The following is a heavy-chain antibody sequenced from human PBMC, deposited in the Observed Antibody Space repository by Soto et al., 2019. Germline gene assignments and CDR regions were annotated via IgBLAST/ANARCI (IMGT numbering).Heavy chain of an antibody. D-gene: IGHD6-13*01. J-gene: IGHJ5*02. Sequence: GGSLRLSCAASGFTFSSYAMSWVRQAPGKGLEWVSAISGSGGSTYYADSVKGRLTISRDNSKNTLYLQMNSLRAEDTAVYYCAKDRESGSSWYLDWFDPWGQGTLVTVSS. CDR3: AKDRESGSSWYLDWFDP. V-gene: IGHV3-23*01. CDR1: GFTFSSYA. CDR2: ISGSGGST.